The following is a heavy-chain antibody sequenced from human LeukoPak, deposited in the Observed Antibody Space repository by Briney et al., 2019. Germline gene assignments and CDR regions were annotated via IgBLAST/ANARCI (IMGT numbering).Heavy chain of an antibody. CDR1: GFTFSSYS. CDR3: AKTLVPAAIDAFDI. CDR2: ISSSSYI. J-gene: IGHJ3*02. V-gene: IGHV3-21*04. D-gene: IGHD2-2*01. Sequence: PGGSLRLSYAASGFTFSSYSMNWVRQAPGKGLEWVSSISSSSYIYYADSVKGRFTISRDNAKNSLYLQMNSLRAEDTAVYYCAKTLVPAAIDAFDIWGQGTMVTVSS.